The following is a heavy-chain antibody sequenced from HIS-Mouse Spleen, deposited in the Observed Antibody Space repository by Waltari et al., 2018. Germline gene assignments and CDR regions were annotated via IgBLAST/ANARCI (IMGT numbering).Heavy chain of an antibody. D-gene: IGHD2-15*01. Sequence: QVQLQQWGAGLLKPSETLSLTCAVYGGSFSGSYWSWIRHPAGKGLEWIGEINHSGSTNYNPSLKSRVTISVDTSKNQFSLKLSSVTAADTAVYYCARVGYCSGGSCYYFDYWGQGTLVTVSS. J-gene: IGHJ4*02. CDR3: ARVGYCSGGSCYYFDY. CDR2: INHSGST. CDR1: GGSFSGSY. V-gene: IGHV4-34*01.